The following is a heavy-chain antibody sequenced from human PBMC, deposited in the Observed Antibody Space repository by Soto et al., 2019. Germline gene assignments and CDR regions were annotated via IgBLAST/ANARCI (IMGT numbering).Heavy chain of an antibody. D-gene: IGHD1-1*01. V-gene: IGHV3-53*02. J-gene: IGHJ5*02. CDR2: IYSGGNT. CDR3: ARGTDNAKIRFDP. Sequence: EVQLVETGGGLIQPGGSVRLSCAASGFAVSSNFVNWVRQASGKGLEWVSVIYSGGNTYYADSVKGRFTISRDNSKNTVYLQMNSLRAEDTALYYCARGTDNAKIRFDPRGQGTLVTVSS. CDR1: GFAVSSNF.